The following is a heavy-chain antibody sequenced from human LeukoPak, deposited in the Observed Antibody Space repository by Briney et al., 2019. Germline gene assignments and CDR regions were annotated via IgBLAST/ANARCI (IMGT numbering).Heavy chain of an antibody. D-gene: IGHD3-10*02. CDR2: ISGSGGST. CDR1: GFTFSSYA. V-gene: IGHV3-23*01. J-gene: IGHJ6*04. CDR3: AELGITMIGGV. Sequence: GGSLRLSCAASGFTFSSYAMSWVRQAPGKGLEWVSAISGSGGSTYYADSVKGRFTISRDNSKTSLYLQMNSLRAEDTAVYYCAELGITMIGGVWGKGTTVTISS.